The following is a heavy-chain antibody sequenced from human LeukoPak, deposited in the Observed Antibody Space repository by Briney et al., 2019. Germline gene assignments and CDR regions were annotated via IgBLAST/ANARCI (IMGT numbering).Heavy chain of an antibody. V-gene: IGHV3-73*01. CDR2: IRSKANSYAT. D-gene: IGHD3-22*01. CDR3: AKARTGYYDSSGYGGITY. J-gene: IGHJ4*02. CDR1: GFTFSGSA. Sequence: GGSLKLSCAASGFTFSGSAMHWVRQASGKGLEWVGRIRSKANSYATAYAASVKGRFTISRDDSKNTAYLQMNSLRAEDTAVYYCAKARTGYYDSSGYGGITYWGQGTLVTVSS.